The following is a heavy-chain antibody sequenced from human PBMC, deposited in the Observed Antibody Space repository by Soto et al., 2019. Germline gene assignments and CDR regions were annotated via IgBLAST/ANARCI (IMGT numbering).Heavy chain of an antibody. V-gene: IGHV1-69*01. J-gene: IGHJ4*02. CDR3: ARDKMPAYCSGDCYSWGPGFDY. D-gene: IGHD2-21*02. CDR1: GGTFSSYA. CDR2: IIPIFGTA. Sequence: QVQLVQSGAEVKKPGSSVKVSCKASGGTFSSYAISWVRQAPGQGLEWMGGIIPIFGTANYAQKFQGRVTITADESTSTAYMELSSLRSEDTAVYYCARDKMPAYCSGDCYSWGPGFDYWGQGTLVTVSS.